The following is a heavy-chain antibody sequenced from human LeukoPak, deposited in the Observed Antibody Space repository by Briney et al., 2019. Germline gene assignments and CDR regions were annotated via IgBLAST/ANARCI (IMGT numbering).Heavy chain of an antibody. CDR1: GFPSSNYA. D-gene: IGHD3-22*01. CDR3: AKGLGTSGYYDY. J-gene: IGHJ4*02. Sequence: PARSLRLSCAASGFPSSNYAMTWVRQAPGKGLERVSGISDRGDRTYYADSVKGRFTISRDNSKNMLYLQMNSLRVEDTALYYCAKGLGTSGYYDYWGQGTLVTVSS. V-gene: IGHV3-23*01. CDR2: ISDRGDRT.